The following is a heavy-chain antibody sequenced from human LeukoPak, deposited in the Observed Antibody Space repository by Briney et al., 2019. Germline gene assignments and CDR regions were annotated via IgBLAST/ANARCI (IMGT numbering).Heavy chain of an antibody. Sequence: GASVKVSCKASGYTFTSYGISWVRQAPGQGLEWMGWISAYNGNTNYAQKLQGRVTMTTDTSTSTAYMELRSLRSDDTAVYYCARVRATVVTRGNYYYYYMDVWGKGTTVTISS. D-gene: IGHD4-23*01. J-gene: IGHJ6*03. CDR1: GYTFTSYG. V-gene: IGHV1-18*01. CDR2: ISAYNGNT. CDR3: ARVRATVVTRGNYYYYYMDV.